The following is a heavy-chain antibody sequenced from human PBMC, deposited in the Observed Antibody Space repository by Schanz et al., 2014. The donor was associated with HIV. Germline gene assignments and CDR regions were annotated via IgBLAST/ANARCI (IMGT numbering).Heavy chain of an antibody. CDR1: GLSFSDYW. CDR3: ARRSSDGGYYDN. Sequence: QLVESGGGLVKPGGSLRLSCGASGLSFSDYWMHWVRQVPGKGLLWVSRMNNDVSSRLYADSVKGRFTISRDNAKNTLYLQMNSLRDEDTAVYYCARRSSDGGYYDNWGQGTLVTVSS. CDR2: MNNDVSSR. V-gene: IGHV3-74*02. J-gene: IGHJ4*02. D-gene: IGHD2-15*01.